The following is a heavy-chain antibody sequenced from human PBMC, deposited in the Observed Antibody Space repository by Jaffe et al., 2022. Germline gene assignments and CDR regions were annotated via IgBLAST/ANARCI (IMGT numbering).Heavy chain of an antibody. CDR2: ISYDGSNK. Sequence: QVQLVESGGGVVQPGRSLRLSCAASGFTFSSYGMHWVRQAPGKGLEWVAVISYDGSNKYYADSVKGRFTISRDNSKNTLYLQMNSLRAEDTAVYYCAKTRSGYCSGGSYPPCRYFDLWGRGTLVTVSS. CDR3: AKTRSGYCSGGSYPPCRYFDL. D-gene: IGHD2-15*01. V-gene: IGHV3-30*18. J-gene: IGHJ2*01. CDR1: GFTFSSYG.